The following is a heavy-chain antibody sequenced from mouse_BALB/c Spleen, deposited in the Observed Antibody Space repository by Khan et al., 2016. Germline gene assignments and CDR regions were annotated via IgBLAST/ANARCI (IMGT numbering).Heavy chain of an antibody. CDR1: GFTFTDYY. J-gene: IGHJ3*01. V-gene: IGHV7-3*02. CDR2: IRNKANGYTT. D-gene: IGHD1-1*01. Sequence: EVELVESGGGLVQPGGSLRLSCATSGFTFTDYYMSWVRQPPGKALEWLGFIRNKANGYTTEYSAPVKGRFTISRDNSQSILYLQMNTLRADDSATYYCARDDSGYLFAYWGQGTLVTVSA. CDR3: ARDDSGYLFAY.